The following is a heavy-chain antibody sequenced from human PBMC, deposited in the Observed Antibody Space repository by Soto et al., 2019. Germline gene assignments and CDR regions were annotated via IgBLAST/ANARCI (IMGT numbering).Heavy chain of an antibody. V-gene: IGHV3-74*01. CDR2: IDTSGHST. D-gene: IGHD6-13*01. J-gene: IGHJ4*02. Sequence: PVGSLRLSCEASGFVFTNFWMHWVRHVPGKGLVWVARIDTSGHSTNYVESVKGRFTISRDNAKNTVSLQMNSLRVEDTGVYYCAKDSWYFDLWSQGSQVTVSS. CDR3: AKDSWYFDL. CDR1: GFVFTNFW.